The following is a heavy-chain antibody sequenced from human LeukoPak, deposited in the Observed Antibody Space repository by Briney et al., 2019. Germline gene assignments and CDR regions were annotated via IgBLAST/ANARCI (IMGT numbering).Heavy chain of an antibody. J-gene: IGHJ4*02. V-gene: IGHV4-39*01. D-gene: IGHD3-9*01. CDR1: GGSVSSGNYF. Sequence: PSETLSLTCSVSGGSVSSGNYFWGWIRQPPGKGLEWIRNINYIGSTANNPSLKSRVSMSVDTSKNQFSLKMTSVTAADTAVYYCARLSKGRYFDYIFDYWGQGTLVTVSS. CDR3: ARLSKGRYFDYIFDY. CDR2: INYIGST.